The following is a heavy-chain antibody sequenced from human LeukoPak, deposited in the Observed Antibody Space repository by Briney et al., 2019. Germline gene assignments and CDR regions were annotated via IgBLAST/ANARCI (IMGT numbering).Heavy chain of an antibody. D-gene: IGHD3/OR15-3a*01. CDR1: GGSISSSSYY. CDR2: IYYSGST. V-gene: IGHV4-39*01. CDR3: ARPFLGLLSLFVY. Sequence: SETLSLTCTVSGGSISSSSYYWGWIRQPPGKGLEWIGSIYYSGSTYCNPSLKSRVTISVDTSKNQFSLKLSSVTAADTAVYYCARPFLGLLSLFVYWGQGTLVTVSS. J-gene: IGHJ4*02.